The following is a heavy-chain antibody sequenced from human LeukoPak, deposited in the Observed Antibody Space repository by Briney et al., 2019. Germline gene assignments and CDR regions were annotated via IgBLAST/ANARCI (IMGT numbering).Heavy chain of an antibody. D-gene: IGHD4-17*01. J-gene: IGHJ4*02. V-gene: IGHV3-21*01. Sequence: PGGSLRLSCAASGFTFSSYSMNWVRQAPGKGLEWVSSISSSSSYIYYADSVKGRFTISRDNAKNSLYLQMNSLRAEDTAVYYCARDGSTVTNYYFDYWGQGTLVIVSS. CDR1: GFTFSSYS. CDR3: ARDGSTVTNYYFDY. CDR2: ISSSSSYI.